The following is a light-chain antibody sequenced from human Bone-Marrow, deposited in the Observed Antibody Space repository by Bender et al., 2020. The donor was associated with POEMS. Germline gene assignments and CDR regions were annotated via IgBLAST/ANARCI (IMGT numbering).Light chain of an antibody. CDR3: CSYAGSTSFVL. Sequence: QSALTQPASVSASPGQSITISCTRSSSDIGNYNLVSWYQQHPGKVPKLIIYEVENRPSGVSNRFSGSKSDNTASLTISGLQAEDEAEYHCCSYAGSTSFVLFGGGTKVTVL. V-gene: IGLV2-23*02. CDR2: EVE. J-gene: IGLJ2*01. CDR1: SSDIGNYNL.